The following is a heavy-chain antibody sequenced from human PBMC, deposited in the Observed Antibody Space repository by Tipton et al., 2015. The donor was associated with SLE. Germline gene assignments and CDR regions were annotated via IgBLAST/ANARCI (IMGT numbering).Heavy chain of an antibody. CDR3: ASWNDSSGYYSSGYY. D-gene: IGHD3-22*01. J-gene: IGHJ4*02. CDR1: GFIFSSHE. V-gene: IGHV4-38-2*01. Sequence: LRLSCAASGFIFSSHEMNWVRQAPGKGLEWIGSIYYSGSTYYNPSLRSRVTISVDTSKNQFSLRLSSVTAADTAVYFCASWNDSSGYYSSGYYWGQGTLVTVSS. CDR2: IYYSGST.